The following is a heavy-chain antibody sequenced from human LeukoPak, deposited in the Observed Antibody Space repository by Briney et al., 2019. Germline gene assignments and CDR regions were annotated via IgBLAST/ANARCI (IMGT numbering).Heavy chain of an antibody. CDR2: TSSNGSPI. V-gene: IGHV3-48*03. Sequence: GGSLRLSCAASGFTFSSYEMNWVRQAPGKGLEWVSYTSSNGSPIFYADSVKGRFTISRDNAKNSLSLLMNSLRAEDTAVYYCARDGGSGILDWGQGTLVTVSS. CDR3: ARDGGSGILD. CDR1: GFTFSSYE. D-gene: IGHD3-10*01. J-gene: IGHJ4*02.